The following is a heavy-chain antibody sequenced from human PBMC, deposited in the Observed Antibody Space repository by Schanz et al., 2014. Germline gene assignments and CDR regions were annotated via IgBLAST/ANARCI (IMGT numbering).Heavy chain of an antibody. CDR1: GYTFTGYY. J-gene: IGHJ5*02. Sequence: QVPLVQSGAEVKKPGSSVKVSCKASGYTFTGYYIHWVRQAPGQGFEWMGWINPLSGATDYAPTFQGRVSMTRDTSISTAYMEVTRLVSSDTAVYYCARRGPNCSNNACYHGWFDPWGQGTLVTVSS. V-gene: IGHV1-2*02. D-gene: IGHD4-4*01. CDR3: ARRGPNCSNNACYHGWFDP. CDR2: INPLSGAT.